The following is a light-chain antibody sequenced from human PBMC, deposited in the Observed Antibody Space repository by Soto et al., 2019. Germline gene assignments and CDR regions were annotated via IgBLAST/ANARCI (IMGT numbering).Light chain of an antibody. J-gene: IGKJ1*01. V-gene: IGKV1-39*01. CDR2: AAS. CDR3: QQSYSTPRT. CDR1: QSISSY. Sequence: DIQMTQSPSSLSASVGDRVTITCRASQSISSYLNWYQQKPGKAPNLLIYAASSLQSGVPSRFSGSGSGTDFTVTISSLQPEDFATYYCQQSYSTPRTFGQGTKVEI.